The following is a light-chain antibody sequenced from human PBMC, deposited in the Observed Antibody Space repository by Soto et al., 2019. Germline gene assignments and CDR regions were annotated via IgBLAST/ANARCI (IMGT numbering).Light chain of an antibody. CDR2: DVS. V-gene: IGKV1-5*03. J-gene: IGKJ1*01. CDR3: QQNNNYPWT. Sequence: DIQMTQSPSTLSASIGDRVTITCRASQTVNGWLAWYQQRPGKAPKLLIYDVSALQSGVPSRFSGSGSGTEFTLTISSLQPDDFATYYCQQNNNYPWTLGQGTKVEIK. CDR1: QTVNGW.